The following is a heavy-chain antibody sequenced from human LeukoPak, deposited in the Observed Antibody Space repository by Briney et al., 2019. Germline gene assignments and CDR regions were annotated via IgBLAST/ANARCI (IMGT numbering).Heavy chain of an antibody. CDR3: AELGGYCSSTSCLDY. D-gene: IGHD2-2*03. CDR2: INPNSGGT. V-gene: IGHV1-2*02. Sequence: ASVKVSCKASGYTFTGYYMHWVRQAPGHGLEWMGWINPNSGGTNYAQKFQGRVTMTRDTSISTAYMELSRLRSDDTAVYCCAELGGYCSSTSCLDYWGQGALVTVSS. J-gene: IGHJ4*02. CDR1: GYTFTGYY.